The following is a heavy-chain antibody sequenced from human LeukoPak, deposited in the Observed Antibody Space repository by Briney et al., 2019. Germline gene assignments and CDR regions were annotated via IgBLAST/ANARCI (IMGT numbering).Heavy chain of an antibody. Sequence: GGSLRLSCAASGFTFNDAWMTWVRQVPGQGLEWVGHIKRKSDGGTADYAAPVKGRFTISRDDSKNTLYLEMNSLKTEDTAVYYCTTARAVAGNWFDPWGQGTLVTVSS. CDR1: GFTFNDAW. D-gene: IGHD6-19*01. CDR3: TTARAVAGNWFDP. CDR2: IKRKSDGGTA. J-gene: IGHJ5*02. V-gene: IGHV3-15*01.